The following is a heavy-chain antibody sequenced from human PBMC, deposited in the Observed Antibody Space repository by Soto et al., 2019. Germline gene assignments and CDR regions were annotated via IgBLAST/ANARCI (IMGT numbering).Heavy chain of an antibody. J-gene: IGHJ4*02. V-gene: IGHV3-21*01. CDR2: ISGSGDYI. Sequence: PGGSLRLSCAASDFTFSSYTMNWVRQAPGEGLEWVSSISGSGDYIYYAASLMGRFTISRDNAKNSLYLQMNSLRAEDTAVYYCARGAPLDYWGLGTLVTVSS. CDR3: ARGAPLDY. CDR1: DFTFSSYT.